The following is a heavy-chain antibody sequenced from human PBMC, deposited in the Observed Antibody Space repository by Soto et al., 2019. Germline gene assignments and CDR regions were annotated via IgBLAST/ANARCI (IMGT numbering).Heavy chain of an antibody. J-gene: IGHJ3*02. Sequence: WGSLRLSCAASGFTFISYDIHFFRQSTVKGLEWVSAIGTAGDPYYPGSVKGRFTISRENAKNSLYLQMNSLRAGDTAVYYCARASRRNADAFDIWGQGTMVTVSS. D-gene: IGHD1-1*01. V-gene: IGHV3-13*05. CDR2: IGTAGDP. CDR1: GFTFISYD. CDR3: ARASRRNADAFDI.